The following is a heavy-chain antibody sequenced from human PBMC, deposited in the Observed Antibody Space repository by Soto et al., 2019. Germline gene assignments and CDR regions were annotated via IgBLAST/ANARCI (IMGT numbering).Heavy chain of an antibody. CDR3: AATPYYYYGLDV. CDR2: FYHKGNA. D-gene: IGHD3-10*01. J-gene: IGHJ6*02. Sequence: TLSLTCSVCGCSITTPDYSGSGLRQPPGKAPEWIGYFYHKGNAYPKPSLKSRVTISLDGAKNQFSLTMTSVTAADTRLYYCAATPYYYYGLDVWGQGTTVTVPS. V-gene: IGHV4-30-2*01. CDR1: GCSITTPDYS.